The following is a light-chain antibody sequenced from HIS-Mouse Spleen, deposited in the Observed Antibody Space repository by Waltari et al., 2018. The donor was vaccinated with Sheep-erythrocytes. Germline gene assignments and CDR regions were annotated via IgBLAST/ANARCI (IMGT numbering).Light chain of an antibody. Sequence: QSVLTQPPSASGTPGPRVTIPCSGSSSNIGSNTVNWYQHLPGTAPKLLIYSNNQRPSGVPDRFSGSKSGTSASLAISGLQSEDEADYYCAAWDDSLNGVVFGGGTKLTVL. J-gene: IGLJ2*01. V-gene: IGLV1-44*01. CDR3: AAWDDSLNGVV. CDR1: SSNIGSNT. CDR2: SNN.